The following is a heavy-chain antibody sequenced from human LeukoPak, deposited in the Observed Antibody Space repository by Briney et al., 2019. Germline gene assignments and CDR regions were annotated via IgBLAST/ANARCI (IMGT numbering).Heavy chain of an antibody. V-gene: IGHV4-38-2*02. J-gene: IGHJ3*02. CDR3: GRPDGYNWNDGGAVDI. CDR1: GYSISSGYY. D-gene: IGHD1-1*01. Sequence: SETLSLTFTVFGYSISSGYYWGWIRQPPGKEVDWFGSSYHSGSTYYNPSLKSRFTKSVDTSKNQFSLKLSSVTAADTAVYYCGRPDGYNWNDGGAVDIWGQGTMVTVS. CDR2: SYHSGST.